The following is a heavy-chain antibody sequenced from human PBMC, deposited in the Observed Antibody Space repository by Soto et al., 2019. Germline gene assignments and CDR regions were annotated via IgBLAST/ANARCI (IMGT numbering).Heavy chain of an antibody. J-gene: IGHJ4*02. CDR2: INHSGST. CDR3: ARAQVGATTNLDY. CDR1: GGSFSGYY. Sequence: ASETLSLTCAVYGGSFSGYYWSWIRQPPGKGLEWIGEINHSGSTNYNPPLKSRVTISVDTSKNQFSLKLSSVTAADTAVYYCARAQVGATTNLDYWGQGTLVTVSS. D-gene: IGHD1-26*01. V-gene: IGHV4-34*01.